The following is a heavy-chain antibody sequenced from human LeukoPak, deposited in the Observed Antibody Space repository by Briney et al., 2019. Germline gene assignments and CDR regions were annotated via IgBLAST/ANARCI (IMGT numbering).Heavy chain of an antibody. J-gene: IGHJ4*02. CDR3: ARIRSDYVWGSIVN. Sequence: SGPALVKPTQTLTLTCTFSVFSLSTSGMCVSWTRQPPGKALEWLARIDWDDDKYYSTSLKTRLTISKDTSKNQVVLTMTNMDPVDTATYYCARIRSDYVWGSIVNWGQGTLVTVSS. V-gene: IGHV2-70*11. D-gene: IGHD3-16*01. CDR1: VFSLSTSGMC. CDR2: IDWDDDK.